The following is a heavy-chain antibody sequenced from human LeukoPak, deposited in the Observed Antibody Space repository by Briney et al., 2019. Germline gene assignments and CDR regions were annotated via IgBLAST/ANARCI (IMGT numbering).Heavy chain of an antibody. CDR2: IIPIFGTA. V-gene: IGHV1-69*05. J-gene: IGHJ4*02. CDR3: ARRNDSSGYSLDY. Sequence: SVKVSCKASGGTFSSYAISWVRQAPGQGLEWMGRIIPIFGTANYAQKFQGRVTITTDESTSTAHMELSSLRSEDTAVYYCARRNDSSGYSLDYWGQGTLVTVSS. D-gene: IGHD3-22*01. CDR1: GGTFSSYA.